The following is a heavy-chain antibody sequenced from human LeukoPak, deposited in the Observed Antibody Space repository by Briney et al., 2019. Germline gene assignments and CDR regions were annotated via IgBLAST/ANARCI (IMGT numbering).Heavy chain of an antibody. V-gene: IGHV1-8*02. CDR2: MNPNSGNT. CDR1: GYTFTSYG. CDR3: ARGNGYYYGPGWFDP. J-gene: IGHJ5*02. Sequence: ASVKVSCKASGYTFTSYGINWVRQATGQGLEWMGWMNPNSGNTGYAQKFQGRVTMTRNTSISTAYMELSSLRSEDTAVYYCARGNGYYYGPGWFDPWGQGTLVTVSS. D-gene: IGHD3-22*01.